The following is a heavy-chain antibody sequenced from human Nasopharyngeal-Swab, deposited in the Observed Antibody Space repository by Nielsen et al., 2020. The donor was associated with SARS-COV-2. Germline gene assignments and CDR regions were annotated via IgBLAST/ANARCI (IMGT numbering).Heavy chain of an antibody. Sequence: SETLSLTCTVSGVSISSTSYFWAWIRQPPGKGLEWIGNVFYTGTTYFNPSLRSRVTMSVDTSKNQFSLNLHSVTAADTAVYYCAPNYYDGSGYYYWFDPWGRGTLVTVSS. D-gene: IGHD3-22*01. CDR2: VFYTGTT. J-gene: IGHJ5*02. CDR1: GVSISSTSYF. CDR3: APNYYDGSGYYYWFDP. V-gene: IGHV4-39*01.